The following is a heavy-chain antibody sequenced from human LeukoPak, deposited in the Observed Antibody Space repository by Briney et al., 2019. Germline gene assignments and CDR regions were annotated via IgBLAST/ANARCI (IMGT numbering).Heavy chain of an antibody. Sequence: ASVKVSCKASGYTFTSYAMHWVRQAPGQRLEWMGWINAGNGNTKYSQKFQGRVTITRDTSASTAYMELSNLRSEDTAVYYCSRAAKGNSSWHHYFDYWGQGTLVTVSS. CDR3: SRAAKGNSSWHHYFDY. D-gene: IGHD6-13*01. J-gene: IGHJ4*02. V-gene: IGHV1-3*01. CDR1: GYTFTSYA. CDR2: INAGNGNT.